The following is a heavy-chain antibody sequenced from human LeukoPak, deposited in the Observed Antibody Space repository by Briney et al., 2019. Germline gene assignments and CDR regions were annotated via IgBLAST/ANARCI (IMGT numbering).Heavy chain of an antibody. V-gene: IGHV4-59*08. CDR1: GGSLSSTY. CDR3: ARHDPGWFDT. D-gene: IGHD7-27*01. J-gene: IGHJ5*02. CDR2: IHYRGRT. Sequence: PSETLSLTCTVSGGSLSSTYWSWIRQPPGKGLEWPGSIHYRGRTNYNPSLKSRAPLSVYTSKALYSLKLSSATAADTAVYYCARHDPGWFDTWGQGTLVTVSS.